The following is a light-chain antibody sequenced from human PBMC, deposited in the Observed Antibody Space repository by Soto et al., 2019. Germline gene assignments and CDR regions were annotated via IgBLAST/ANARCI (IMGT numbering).Light chain of an antibody. J-gene: IGKJ4*01. V-gene: IGKV3-20*01. CDR2: GAS. CDR3: HQYYSSPTT. CDR1: QSVSSD. Sequence: EIVMTQSPATLSVSPGERVTLSCRASQSVSSDLAWYHQKPGQAPRLLIYGASSRATGIPDRFSGSGSGTDFTLTIDRLEPEDFAVYYCHQYYSSPTTFGGGTKVDIK.